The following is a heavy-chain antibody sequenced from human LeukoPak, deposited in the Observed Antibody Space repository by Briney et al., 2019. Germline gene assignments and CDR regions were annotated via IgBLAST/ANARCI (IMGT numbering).Heavy chain of an antibody. V-gene: IGHV3-21*01. CDR1: GLTFSTYS. J-gene: IGHJ4*02. CDR2: ISSSSTYI. Sequence: GGSLRLSCAASGLTFSTYSMNWVRQAPGKGLEWVSSISSSSTYIYYADSVRGRVTISRDNAKNSLYLQMNSLRAEDTAVYYCARGYYDTLTGPDYWGQGTLVTVSS. CDR3: ARGYYDTLTGPDY. D-gene: IGHD3-9*01.